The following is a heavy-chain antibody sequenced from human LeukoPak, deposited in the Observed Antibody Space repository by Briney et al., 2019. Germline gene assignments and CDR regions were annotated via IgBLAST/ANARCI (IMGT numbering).Heavy chain of an antibody. D-gene: IGHD1-26*01. CDR2: ISSSGSTI. J-gene: IGHJ4*02. CDR1: GFIFSDYY. V-gene: IGHV3-11*01. Sequence: GGSLGLSCAASGFIFSDYYMSWIRQAPGKGLEWVSYISSSGSTIHYADSVKGRFTISRDNAKNSLFLQMNSLRVEDTAVYYCAGGGRGYSGSYFSTYWGQGTLVTVSS. CDR3: AGGGRGYSGSYFSTY.